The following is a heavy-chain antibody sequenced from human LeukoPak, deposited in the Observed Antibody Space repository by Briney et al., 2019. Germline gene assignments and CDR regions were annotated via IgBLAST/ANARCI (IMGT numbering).Heavy chain of an antibody. Sequence: GGSLRLSCAASGFTFSSYGVHWVRQAPGKGLEWVAVIWYDGSNKYYADSVKGRSTISRDNSENTLYLQMNSLRAEDTAVYYCARDRSLYGDYGFDPWGQGTLVTVSS. CDR2: IWYDGSNK. J-gene: IGHJ5*02. D-gene: IGHD4-17*01. CDR1: GFTFSSYG. V-gene: IGHV3-33*01. CDR3: ARDRSLYGDYGFDP.